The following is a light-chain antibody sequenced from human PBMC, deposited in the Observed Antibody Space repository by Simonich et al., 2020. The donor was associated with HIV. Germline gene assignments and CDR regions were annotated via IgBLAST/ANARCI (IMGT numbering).Light chain of an antibody. J-gene: IGLJ3*02. V-gene: IGLV8-61*01. CDR3: VLYMGSGISV. Sequence: QTVVTQEPSFSVSPGGTVTLTCGLSSGSVSTSYYPSWYQQTPGQAPRTLIYSTNTRSSGCPDRFSGSILGNKAALTITGAQADDESHYYCVLYMGSGISVFGGGTKLTVL. CDR1: SGSVSTSYY. CDR2: STN.